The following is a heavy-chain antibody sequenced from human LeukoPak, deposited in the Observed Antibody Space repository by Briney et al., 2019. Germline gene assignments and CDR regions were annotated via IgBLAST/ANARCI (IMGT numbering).Heavy chain of an antibody. V-gene: IGHV4-31*03. CDR3: ARGFYSCTSTNCYPTWIDP. CDR1: DYSISSGGYY. CDR2: IYYSGNT. D-gene: IGHD2-2*01. J-gene: IGHJ5*02. Sequence: KASETLSLTCTVSDYSISSGGYYWSWIRQHPGKGLEWIGYIYYSGNTYYNPSLKSRVTISVDTSKSQFSLGLSSVTAADTAVYYCARGFYSCTSTNCYPTWIDPWGQGALVTVSS.